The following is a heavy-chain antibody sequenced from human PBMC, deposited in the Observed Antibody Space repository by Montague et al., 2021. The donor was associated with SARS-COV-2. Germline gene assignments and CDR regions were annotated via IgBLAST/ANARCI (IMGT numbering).Heavy chain of an antibody. J-gene: IGHJ4*02. V-gene: IGHV4-4*02. Sequence: SETLSLTCVVSGGSISSINRWSWVRQPPGKGLEWIGEIYHSGSTNYNPSLKSRVIISVDKSKNQFSLKLSSATAADTAVYYCARTGYSSGWHSFDYWGQGTLVTVSS. CDR1: GGSISSINR. D-gene: IGHD6-19*01. CDR2: IYHSGST. CDR3: ARTGYSSGWHSFDY.